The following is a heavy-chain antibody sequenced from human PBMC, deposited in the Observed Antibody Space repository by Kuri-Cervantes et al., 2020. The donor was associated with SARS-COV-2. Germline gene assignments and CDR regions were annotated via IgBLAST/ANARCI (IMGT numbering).Heavy chain of an antibody. D-gene: IGHD4-23*01. V-gene: IGHV1-18*01. CDR3: ARSHTLYGGNSPPWDY. CDR2: ISTYNGNT. CDR1: GYTFTSYG. J-gene: IGHJ4*02. Sequence: ASVKVSCKASGYTFTSYGISWVRQAPGQGLEWVGWISTYNGNTNYAQILQGRVTMTTDTSTSTASMALRSLRSFDTAVYYCARSHTLYGGNSPPWDYWGQGTLVTVSS.